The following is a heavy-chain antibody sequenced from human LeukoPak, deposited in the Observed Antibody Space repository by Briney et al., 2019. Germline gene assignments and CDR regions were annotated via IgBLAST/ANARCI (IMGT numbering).Heavy chain of an antibody. CDR3: TRDGESSGWYSAC. CDR1: GFTFSSYS. V-gene: IGHV3-21*01. Sequence: GGSLRLSCAASGFTFSSYSMNWVRQAPGKGLQWVSSISSSGAYIFYADSVQGRFTISRDNAKNSLYLQMNSPRAEDTAVYYCTRDGESSGWYSACWGQGTLVTVSS. J-gene: IGHJ4*02. CDR2: ISSSGAYI. D-gene: IGHD6-19*01.